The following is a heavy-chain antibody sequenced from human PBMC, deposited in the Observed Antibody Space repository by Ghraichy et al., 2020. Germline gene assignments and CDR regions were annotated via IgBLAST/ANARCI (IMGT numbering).Heavy chain of an antibody. D-gene: IGHD6-13*01. Sequence: ASVKVSCKASGYTFTGYYMHWVRQAPGQGLEWMGRINPNSGGTNYAQKFQGRVTMTRDTSISTAYMELSRLRSDDTAVYYCARDGDSSSWYVVDYWGQGTLVTVSS. CDR3: ARDGDSSSWYVVDY. J-gene: IGHJ4*02. CDR2: INPNSGGT. CDR1: GYTFTGYY. V-gene: IGHV1-2*06.